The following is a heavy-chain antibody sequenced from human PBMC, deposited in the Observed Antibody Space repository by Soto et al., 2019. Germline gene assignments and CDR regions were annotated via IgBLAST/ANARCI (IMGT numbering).Heavy chain of an antibody. CDR1: GFTFSSYD. CDR2: IGTAGDT. D-gene: IGHD3-16*01. Sequence: GGSLRLSCAASGFTFSSYDMHWVRQATGKGLEWVSAIGTAGDTYYPGSVKGRFTISRENAKNSLYLQMNSLRAGDTAVYYCARDWGFGAFDIWGQGTMVTVSS. CDR3: ARDWGFGAFDI. J-gene: IGHJ3*02. V-gene: IGHV3-13*01.